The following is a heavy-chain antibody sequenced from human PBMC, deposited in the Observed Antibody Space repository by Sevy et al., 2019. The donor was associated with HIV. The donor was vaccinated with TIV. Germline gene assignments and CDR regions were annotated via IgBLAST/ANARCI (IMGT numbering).Heavy chain of an antibody. J-gene: IGHJ4*02. CDR3: AKDLYYDTSLFDY. CDR1: GFTFSTYA. Sequence: GGSLRLSCAASGFTFSTYAMSWVRQAPGKGLEWVSGISGTYGSTYYADSVKGRFTISRDNSKNTLYLQMNSQRAEATALYYCAKDLYYDTSLFDYWGQGIGVTVSS. V-gene: IGHV3-23*01. D-gene: IGHD3-22*01. CDR2: ISGTYGST.